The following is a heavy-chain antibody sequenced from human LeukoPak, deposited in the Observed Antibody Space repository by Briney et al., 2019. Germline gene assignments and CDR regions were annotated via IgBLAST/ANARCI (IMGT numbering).Heavy chain of an antibody. V-gene: IGHV1-18*04. CDR1: GYTFTSYG. J-gene: IGHJ3*02. D-gene: IGHD5-12*01. Sequence: ASVKVSCTASGYTFTSYGISWVRQAPGQGLEWMGWISAYNGNTNYAQKLQGRVTMTTDTSTSTAYMELRSLRSDDTAVYYCASRGYSGYNRSPNAFDIWGQGTMVTVSS. CDR2: ISAYNGNT. CDR3: ASRGYSGYNRSPNAFDI.